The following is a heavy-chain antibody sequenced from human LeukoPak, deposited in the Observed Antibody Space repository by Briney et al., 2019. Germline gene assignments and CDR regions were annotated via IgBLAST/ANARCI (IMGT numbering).Heavy chain of an antibody. CDR2: IVVGSGNT. D-gene: IGHD5-12*01. V-gene: IGHV1-58*01. J-gene: IGHJ4*02. CDR1: GFTFTSSA. CDR3: AAGYSGYEYRNC. Sequence: GASVKVSCKASGFTFTSSAVQWVRQARGQRLEWIGWIVVGSGNTNYAQKFQERVIIIRDMSTRTVYMELSSLTFEDTAVYYCAAGYSGYEYRNCWGQGTLVTVSS.